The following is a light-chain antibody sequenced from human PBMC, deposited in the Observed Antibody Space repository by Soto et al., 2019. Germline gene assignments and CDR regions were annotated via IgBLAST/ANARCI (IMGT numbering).Light chain of an antibody. V-gene: IGLV2-23*01. CDR3: CSYAGSVV. CDR2: EGS. J-gene: IGLJ2*01. CDR1: SSDLGSYNL. Sequence: QSVLTQPASVSGSPGQSITISCTGTSSDLGSYNLVSWYQQHPGKAPKLMLFEGSKRPSGVSNRFSGSKSGNTASLTISGLQAEDEADYYCCSYAGSVVFGGGTKLTVL.